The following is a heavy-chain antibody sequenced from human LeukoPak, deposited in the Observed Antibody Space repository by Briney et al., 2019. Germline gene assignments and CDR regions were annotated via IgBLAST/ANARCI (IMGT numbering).Heavy chain of an antibody. D-gene: IGHD3-10*01. J-gene: IGHJ4*02. CDR1: GGSFSGDY. CDR2: INHSGST. CDR3: ARQGVAVRGVMILKRPAGFDY. Sequence: SETLSLTCAVYGGSFSGDYWSWIRQPPGKGLEWIGQINHSGSTNYNPSLKSRVTISVDTPKNQFSLKLSSVTAADTAVYYCARQGVAVRGVMILKRPAGFDYWGQGILVTVSS. V-gene: IGHV4-34*01.